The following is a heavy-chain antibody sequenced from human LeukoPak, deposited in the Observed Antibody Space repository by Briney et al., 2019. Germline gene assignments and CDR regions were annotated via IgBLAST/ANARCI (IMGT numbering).Heavy chain of an antibody. CDR3: ASNVQTDYGLDYYYMDV. D-gene: IGHD4-17*01. Sequence: SETLSLTCAASGYSISSCYYWCRIRQPPEKRLEGIGSIHHSGSTYYNPSLKGRFTISVDTSKNQFSLKLSGVTAADTAVYYCASNVQTDYGLDYYYMDVWGKGTTVTVS. CDR1: GYSISSCYY. CDR2: IHHSGST. V-gene: IGHV4-38-2*01. J-gene: IGHJ6*03.